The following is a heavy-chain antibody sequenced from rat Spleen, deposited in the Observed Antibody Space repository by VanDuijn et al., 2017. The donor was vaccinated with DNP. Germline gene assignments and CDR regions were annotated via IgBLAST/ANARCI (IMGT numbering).Heavy chain of an antibody. CDR3: TTDFERGY. V-gene: IGHV5S10*01. J-gene: IGHJ2*01. CDR1: GFTFSDYA. CDR2: IHSDGSST. D-gene: IGHD1-11*01. Sequence: EVQLVESGGGLVQPGNSLKLSCAASGFTFSDYAMAWVRQAPKKGLEWVATIHSDGSSTYYRDSVRGRFTFSRDNAEGTLYLQMDSLRSEDTATYYCTTDFERGYWGQGVMVTVSS.